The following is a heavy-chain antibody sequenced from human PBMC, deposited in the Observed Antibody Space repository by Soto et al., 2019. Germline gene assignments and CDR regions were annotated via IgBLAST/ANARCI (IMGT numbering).Heavy chain of an antibody. V-gene: IGHV3-23*01. CDR1: GFSFNKYA. Sequence: DVQLLESGGGLVQPGGSLRLSCAASGFSFNKYAMIWVRQAPGTGQEWVSGITGSGSTIEYIESVKGRFTISRDNSKNTVYLQMNSLRAEDTAMYYCAKDAVAGDGLWLVSDWGQGTPVTVS. J-gene: IGHJ4*02. D-gene: IGHD2-21*02. CDR2: ITGSGSTI. CDR3: AKDAVAGDGLWLVSD.